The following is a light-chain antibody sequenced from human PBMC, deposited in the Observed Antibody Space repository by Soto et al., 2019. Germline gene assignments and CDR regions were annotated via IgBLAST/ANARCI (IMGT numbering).Light chain of an antibody. V-gene: IGLV2-14*01. J-gene: IGLJ1*01. CDR2: DVS. CDR1: SSDVGGYNY. CDR3: SSYTSSREKV. Sequence: QSALTQSASVSGAPGQSIPFSCTGTSSDVGGYNYVSWYQQYPDKAPKLVIHDVSNRPSGVSNRFSGSKSGNTASLTISVLQAEYEADYYCSSYTSSREKVFGTGTKLTVL.